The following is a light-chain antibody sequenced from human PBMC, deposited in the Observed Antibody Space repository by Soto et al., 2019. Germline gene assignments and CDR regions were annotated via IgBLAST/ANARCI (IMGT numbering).Light chain of an antibody. CDR1: QSISSW. Sequence: DILITQSPSSLSSSVVDRVTITCRASQSISSWLAWYQQKPGKAPKLLIYKASSLESGVPSRFSGSGSGTEFTLTISSLQPDDFATYYCQQYNSYSWTFGQGTKVDIK. CDR2: KAS. V-gene: IGKV1-5*03. CDR3: QQYNSYSWT. J-gene: IGKJ1*01.